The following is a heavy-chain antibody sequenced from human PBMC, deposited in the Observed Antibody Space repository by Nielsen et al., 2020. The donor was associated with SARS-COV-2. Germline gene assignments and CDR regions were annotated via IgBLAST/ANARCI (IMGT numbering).Heavy chain of an antibody. CDR1: GYTFSTYW. Sequence: GESLKISCKTSGYTFSTYWIGWVRQMPGKGLEWMGIIYHGDSDTRYSPSFQGQFTISADESISTTYLQWRSLKASDTAMYYCAREGRDDSGTERHGMDVWGRGTTVTVSS. CDR2: IYHGDSDT. V-gene: IGHV5-51*01. D-gene: IGHD3-10*01. J-gene: IGHJ6*02. CDR3: AREGRDDSGTERHGMDV.